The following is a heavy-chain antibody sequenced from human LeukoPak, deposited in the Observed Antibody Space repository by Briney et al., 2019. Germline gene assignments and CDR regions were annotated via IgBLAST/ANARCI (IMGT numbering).Heavy chain of an antibody. CDR3: AKDIASGVSFYFYGMDV. Sequence: SLSLSCAGSGFTLDNYPRHWVRQAPGKGREWVSGISWNSGARGYADSVKGRFTISRDNAKKSLYLQMNSLRAEDTALYYCAKDIASGVSFYFYGMDVWGKGTTVSVST. D-gene: IGHD3-10*01. CDR1: GFTLDNYP. J-gene: IGHJ6*04. CDR2: ISWNSGAR. V-gene: IGHV3-9*01.